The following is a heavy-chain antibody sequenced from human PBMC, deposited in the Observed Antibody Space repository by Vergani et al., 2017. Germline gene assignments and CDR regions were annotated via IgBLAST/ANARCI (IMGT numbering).Heavy chain of an antibody. CDR3: ARAGRDGYNSAAFDI. V-gene: IGHV1-2*02. CDR2: INPNSGGT. D-gene: IGHD5-24*01. CDR1: GYTFTGYD. Sequence: QVQLVQSGAEVKKPGASVKVSCKASGYTFTGYDMHWVRQAPGQGLEWMGWINPNSGGTNYAQKFQGRVTMTRDTSISTAYMELSRLRSDDTAVYYCARAGRDGYNSAAFDIWGQGTMVTVSS. J-gene: IGHJ3*02.